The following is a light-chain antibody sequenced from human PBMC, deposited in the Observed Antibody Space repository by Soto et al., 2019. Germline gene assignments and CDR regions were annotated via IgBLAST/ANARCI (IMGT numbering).Light chain of an antibody. J-gene: IGKJ1*01. CDR2: IAS. V-gene: IGKV3-20*01. CDR3: QQYGTSPRT. Sequence: EIVLTQSPGTLSLSPGERATLSCRASQSVGSNYLAWYQQKPGQAPRLLIYIASGRAAGIPDRFSGSGSGTDFTLTISRVEPEDFAVYYCQQYGTSPRTFGQGTKVEIK. CDR1: QSVGSNY.